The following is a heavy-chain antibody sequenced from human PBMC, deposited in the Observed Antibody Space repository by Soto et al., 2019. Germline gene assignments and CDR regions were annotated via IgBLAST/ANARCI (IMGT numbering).Heavy chain of an antibody. V-gene: IGHV1-18*01. CDR1: GYTFTRYG. J-gene: IGHJ6*02. CDR2: INTYNGNT. D-gene: IGHD3-16*01. CDR3: AMVDVYVTPSPQDV. Sequence: QVQLVQSGAEVKNPGASVKVSCKASGYTFTRYGIGWARQAPGQGLEWMGCINTYNGNTNYAQNVQGRVTLTTDTYTSTAYMERMSLRSNDTAIYFCAMVDVYVTPSPQDVWGQGTTVIVSS.